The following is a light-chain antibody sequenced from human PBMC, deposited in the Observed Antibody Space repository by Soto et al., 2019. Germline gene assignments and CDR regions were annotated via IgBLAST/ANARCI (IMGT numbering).Light chain of an antibody. V-gene: IGKV1-39*01. J-gene: IGKJ1*01. CDR3: QQSYSTPST. CDR1: QSISSF. CDR2: AAS. Sequence: DIQMTQSPSSLSASVGDRVTIICRASQSISSFLNWYQQEPGKAPKLLIYAASSLQSGIPSRFSGSGSATDFTLTNSSLHPENLATYDCQQSYSTPSTFGQETK.